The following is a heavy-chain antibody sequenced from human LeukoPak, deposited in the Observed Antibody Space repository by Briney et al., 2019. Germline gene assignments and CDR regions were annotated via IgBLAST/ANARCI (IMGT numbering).Heavy chain of an antibody. Sequence: SETLSLTCTVSGGSISSGGYSWSWIRQPPGKGLEWIGYIYHSGSTYYNPSLKSRVTISVDRSKNQFSLKLSSVTAADTAVYYCAGQIDRAQYYDFWSGPYYFDYWGQGTLVTVSS. CDR3: AGQIDRAQYYDFWSGPYYFDY. CDR1: GGSISSGGYS. D-gene: IGHD3-3*01. V-gene: IGHV4-30-2*01. CDR2: IYHSGST. J-gene: IGHJ4*02.